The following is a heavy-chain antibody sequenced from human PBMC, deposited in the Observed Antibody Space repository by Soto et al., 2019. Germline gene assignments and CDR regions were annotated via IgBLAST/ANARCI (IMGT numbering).Heavy chain of an antibody. V-gene: IGHV3-30-3*01. D-gene: IGHD3-3*01. CDR2: ISYDGSNK. CDR3: AKDNYDFWSGPDY. Sequence: GGPLRLSCAASGFTFSSYAIHWVRQAPGKGLEWVAVISYDGSNKYYADSVKGRFTISRDNSKNTLYLQMNSLRAEDTAVYYCAKDNYDFWSGPDYWGQGTLVTVSS. CDR1: GFTFSSYA. J-gene: IGHJ4*02.